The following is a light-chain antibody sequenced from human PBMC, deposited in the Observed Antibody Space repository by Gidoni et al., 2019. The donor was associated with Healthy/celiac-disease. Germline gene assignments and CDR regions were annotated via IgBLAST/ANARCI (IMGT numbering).Light chain of an antibody. CDR2: DVS. CDR3: SSYTSSSTLVV. J-gene: IGLJ2*01. V-gene: IGLV2-14*03. CDR1: SSDVGGYNY. Sequence: QSALTQPASVSGSPGQSITISCTGTSSDVGGYNYVSWYQQHTGKAPKLMIYDVSNRPSGVSNRFSVSKSGNTASLTISGLQAEDEADYYCSSYTSSSTLVVFGGGTKLTV.